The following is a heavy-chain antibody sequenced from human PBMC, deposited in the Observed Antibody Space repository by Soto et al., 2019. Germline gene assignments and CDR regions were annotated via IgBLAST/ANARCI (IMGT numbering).Heavy chain of an antibody. D-gene: IGHD6-19*01. CDR1: GGSAPISS. CDR3: ARDVYSSGWYAP. CDR2: VHYSGST. V-gene: IGHV4-59*02. J-gene: IGHJ5*02. Sequence: LSLTRAGSGGSAPISSASWIQQPPGKGLEWIGFVHYSGSTKYNPSLKSRVAMSLDMSTKQFSLELSAVTAADTAVYYCARDVYSSGWYAPWGQRTLVKVSS.